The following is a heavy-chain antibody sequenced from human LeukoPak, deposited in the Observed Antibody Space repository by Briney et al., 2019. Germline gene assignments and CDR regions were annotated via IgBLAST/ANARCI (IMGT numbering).Heavy chain of an antibody. CDR3: ARLSGSFLDY. J-gene: IGHJ4*02. V-gene: IGHV3-33*01. CDR2: IWYDGSKK. CDR1: GFTFSRDG. D-gene: IGHD1-26*01. Sequence: GGSLRLSCAASGFTFSRDGMHWVRQAPGKGLEWVAVIWYDGSKKYYADSVKGRFTISGDNSKNTLYPQMNSLRAEDTAMYYCARLSGSFLDYWGQGTLVTVSS.